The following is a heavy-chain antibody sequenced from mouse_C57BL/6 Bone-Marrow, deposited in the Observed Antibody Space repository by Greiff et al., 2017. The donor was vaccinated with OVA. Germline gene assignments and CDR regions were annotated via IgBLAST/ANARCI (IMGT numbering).Heavy chain of an antibody. CDR2: ISSGGSYT. CDR1: GFTFSSYG. CDR3: ARRCSTPYYFDY. J-gene: IGHJ2*01. D-gene: IGHD1-1*01. Sequence: EVMLVESGGDLVKPGGSLKLSCAASGFTFSSYGMSWVRQTPDKRLEWVATISSGGSYTYYPDSVKGRFTISRDDAKNTLYLQMSSLKSEDTAMYYCARRCSTPYYFDYWGQGTTLTVSS. V-gene: IGHV5-6*02.